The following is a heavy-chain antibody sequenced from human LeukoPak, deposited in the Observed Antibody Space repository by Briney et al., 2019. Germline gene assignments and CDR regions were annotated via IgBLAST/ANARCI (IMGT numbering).Heavy chain of an antibody. Sequence: GGSLRLSCAASGFTFSSYEMNWVRQAPGKGLEWVSYISSSGSTIYYADSVKGRFTISRDNAKNSLYLQMNSLRAEDTAVYYCARGGYSSSWWIVNWFDPWGQGTLVTVSS. J-gene: IGHJ5*02. CDR2: ISSSGSTI. CDR3: ARGGYSSSWWIVNWFDP. CDR1: GFTFSSYE. D-gene: IGHD6-13*01. V-gene: IGHV3-48*03.